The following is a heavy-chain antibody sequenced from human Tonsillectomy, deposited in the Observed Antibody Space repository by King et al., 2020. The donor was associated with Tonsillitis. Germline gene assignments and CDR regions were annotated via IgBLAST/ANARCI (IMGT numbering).Heavy chain of an antibody. CDR2: ISWNSGSI. CDR1: GFNFDDYA. Sequence: VQLVESGGGLVQPGRSLRLSCAASGFNFDDYAMHWVRQAPGKGLEWVSGISWNSGSIGYADSVKGRFTISRDNAKNSLYLQMNSLRAEDTAFYYCAKDIGLRLTYGMDVWGQGTTVTVSS. CDR3: AKDIGLRLTYGMDV. J-gene: IGHJ6*02. D-gene: IGHD5-12*01. V-gene: IGHV3-9*01.